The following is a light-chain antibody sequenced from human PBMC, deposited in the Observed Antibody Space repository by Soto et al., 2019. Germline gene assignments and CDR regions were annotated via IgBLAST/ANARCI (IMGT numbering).Light chain of an antibody. CDR2: AAS. CDR3: QKYNSAPLT. CDR1: QGIAPY. Sequence: DVQMTQSPSSLSASVGDRVTITCRASQGIAPYLAWFQQKPGKVPKLLIYAASTLQSVVPSRFSGSGSVTDFTLTISSLQPEDVATYYCQKYNSAPLTFGGGTKVEIK. J-gene: IGKJ4*01. V-gene: IGKV1-27*01.